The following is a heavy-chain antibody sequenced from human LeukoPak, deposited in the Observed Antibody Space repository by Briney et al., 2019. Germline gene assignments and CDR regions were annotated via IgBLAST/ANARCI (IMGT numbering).Heavy chain of an antibody. D-gene: IGHD3-22*01. CDR1: GFTFSSYA. CDR3: ARLATYYYDSSGYYPRDYFDY. CDR2: ISGSGGST. J-gene: IGHJ4*02. V-gene: IGHV3-23*01. Sequence: PGGSLRLSCAASGFTFSSYAMSWVRQAPGKGLEWVSAISGSGGSTYYADSVKGRFTISRDNSKNTLYLQMNSLRAEGTAVYYCARLATYYYDSSGYYPRDYFDYWGQGALVTVSS.